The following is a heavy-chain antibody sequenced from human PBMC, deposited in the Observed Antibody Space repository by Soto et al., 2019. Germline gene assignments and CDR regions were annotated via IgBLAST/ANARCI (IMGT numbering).Heavy chain of an antibody. D-gene: IGHD3-22*01. CDR2: IKSKTDGGTT. CDR1: GFTFSNAW. J-gene: IGHJ6*02. CDR3: TSTVWYYYDSSGYYPDV. Sequence: PGVSLRLSCAAYGFTFSNAWLSWVRQAPGKGLEWVGRIKSKTDGGTTDYAAPVKGRFTISRDDSKNTLYLQMNSLKTEDTAVYYCTSTVWYYYDSSGYYPDVWGQGT. V-gene: IGHV3-15*01.